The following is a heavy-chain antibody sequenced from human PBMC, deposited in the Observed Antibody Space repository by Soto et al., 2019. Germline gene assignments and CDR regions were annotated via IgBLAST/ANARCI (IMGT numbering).Heavy chain of an antibody. D-gene: IGHD2-21*01. CDR2: IYWDDDK. Sequence: SGPTLVNPTQTLTLTCTFSGFSLSTSAVGVGWIRQPPGKALEWLAFIYWDDDKRYSPSLKSSLTITKDTSKNQVVLAMTNMDPVDTATYYCALQGDAGLPYFFDYPGQRTLVTVSS. V-gene: IGHV2-5*02. J-gene: IGHJ4*02. CDR3: ALQGDAGLPYFFDY. CDR1: GFSLSTSAVG.